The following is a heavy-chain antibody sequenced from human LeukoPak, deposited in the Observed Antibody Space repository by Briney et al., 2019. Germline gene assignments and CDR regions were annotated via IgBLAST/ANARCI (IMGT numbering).Heavy chain of an antibody. V-gene: IGHV4-39*01. Sequence: SETLSLTCTVSGGSISSSSYYWSWIRQPPGKGLEWIGSIYYSGSTYYNPSLKSRVTISVDTSKNQFSLKLSSVTAADSAVYYCARSGGVQYCTSTTCYTAFDSWGQGTLVTVSS. D-gene: IGHD2-2*02. J-gene: IGHJ4*02. CDR2: IYYSGST. CDR3: ARSGGVQYCTSTTCYTAFDS. CDR1: GGSISSSSYY.